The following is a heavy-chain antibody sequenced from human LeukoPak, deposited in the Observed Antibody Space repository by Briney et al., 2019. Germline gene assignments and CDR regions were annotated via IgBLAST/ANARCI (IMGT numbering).Heavy chain of an antibody. CDR1: GFTFSSYS. J-gene: IGHJ5*02. D-gene: IGHD6-19*01. V-gene: IGHV3-21*01. Sequence: GVLRLSFAASGFTFSSYSMNWVRQAPGKGLEGVSSISSSSSYIYYADSVKGRFTISRDNAKNSLYLQMNSLRAEDTAVYYCARVRTGYSSGWYRSSDNWFDPWGQGTLVTVSS. CDR2: ISSSSSYI. CDR3: ARVRTGYSSGWYRSSDNWFDP.